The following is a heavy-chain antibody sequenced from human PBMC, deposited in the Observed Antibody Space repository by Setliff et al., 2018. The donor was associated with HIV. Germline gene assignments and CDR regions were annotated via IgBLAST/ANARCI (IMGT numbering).Heavy chain of an antibody. Sequence: TSETLSLTCTVSGGSISSQYWSWIRQPPGKGLQWIGYIYYSGGTYYNPSLKSRVTISVDTSKNQFSLKLSSVTAADTAVYYCARAYSGYDGGWFDPWGQGTLVTVSS. CDR1: GGSISSQY. CDR2: IYYSGGT. D-gene: IGHD5-12*01. CDR3: ARAYSGYDGGWFDP. J-gene: IGHJ5*02. V-gene: IGHV4-59*11.